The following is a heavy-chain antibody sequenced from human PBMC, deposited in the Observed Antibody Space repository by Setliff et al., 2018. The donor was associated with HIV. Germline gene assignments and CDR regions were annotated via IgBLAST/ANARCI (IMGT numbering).Heavy chain of an antibody. CDR1: GFTFSDA. V-gene: IGHV3-23*01. CDR3: AKKTAAYTSGSWLHY. J-gene: IGHJ4*02. Sequence: PGGSLRLSCAASGFTFSDAMTWVRQAPGKGLECVAVISGSGGDTYYADSVKGRFVISREKSKSTLYLQMNSLGAEDTAVYYCAKKTAAYTSGSWLHYWGQGTLVTVSS. CDR2: ISGSGGDT. D-gene: IGHD3-10*01.